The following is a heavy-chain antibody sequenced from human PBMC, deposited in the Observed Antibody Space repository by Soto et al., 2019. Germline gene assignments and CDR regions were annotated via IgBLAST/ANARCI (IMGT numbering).Heavy chain of an antibody. V-gene: IGHV4-30-2*03. Sequence: SETLSLTCAVSGGSISSGGYSWSWIRQPPGKGLEWIGSIHYGGSTFYNPSLKSRVTISVDTSRNHFSLKLSSVTAADTAVYYCARLDYAPYNWFDPWGQGTLVTVSS. CDR2: IHYGGST. D-gene: IGHD4-17*01. CDR1: GGSISSGGYS. CDR3: ARLDYAPYNWFDP. J-gene: IGHJ5*02.